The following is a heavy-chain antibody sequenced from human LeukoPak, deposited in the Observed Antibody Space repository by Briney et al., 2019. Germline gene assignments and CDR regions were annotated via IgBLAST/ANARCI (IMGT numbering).Heavy chain of an antibody. CDR2: IRSESDGGTT. Sequence: GGSLRLSCASSGFTFNTAWMTWVRQVPGEGLEWVARIRSESDGGTTYYAAPVKGRFTISRDDSKNTLYLQMNSLKIEDTALYYCTKDLSLWGQGTLVTVSS. J-gene: IGHJ1*01. CDR3: TKDLSL. V-gene: IGHV3-15*01. CDR1: GFTFNTAW.